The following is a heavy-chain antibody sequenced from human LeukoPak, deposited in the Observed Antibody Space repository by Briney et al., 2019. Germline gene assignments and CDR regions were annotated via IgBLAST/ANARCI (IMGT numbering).Heavy chain of an antibody. D-gene: IGHD6-6*01. J-gene: IGHJ4*02. Sequence: GGSLRLSCAASGFTFSSYWMHWVRQAPGKGLVWVSHINTDGSSTTYADSVKGRFTISRDNAENTLYLQMNSLRAEDTAVYYCARSGGSSSLGYWGQGTLVTVSS. CDR2: INTDGSST. V-gene: IGHV3-74*01. CDR1: GFTFSSYW. CDR3: ARSGGSSSLGY.